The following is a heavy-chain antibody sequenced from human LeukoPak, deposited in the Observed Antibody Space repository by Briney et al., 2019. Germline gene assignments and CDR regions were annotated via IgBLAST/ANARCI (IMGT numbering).Heavy chain of an antibody. D-gene: IGHD5-18*01. CDR1: GFTFSSYA. Sequence: GGSLRLPCAASGFTFSSYAMSWVRQAPGKGLEWVSTIYSGGTTYYADSVMGRFTISRHNSRNTLYLQMNSLRAEDTAVYYCARVDTVMAYYFDLWGQGTLVTVSS. J-gene: IGHJ4*02. CDR2: IYSGGTT. V-gene: IGHV3-53*04. CDR3: ARVDTVMAYYFDL.